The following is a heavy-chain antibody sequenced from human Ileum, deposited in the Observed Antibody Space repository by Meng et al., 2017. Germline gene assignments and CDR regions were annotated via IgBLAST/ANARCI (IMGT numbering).Heavy chain of an antibody. J-gene: IGHJ5*02. D-gene: IGHD3-22*01. CDR3: ARYYYDSSGVTWFDP. CDR2: FYFSGST. V-gene: IGHV4-31*03. CDR1: GDSISSGDHY. Sequence: QVHLQESGPGPVKPSQTLSLTCTVSGDSISSGDHYWTWSRQHPGKGLEWIGYFYFSGSTYYNPPLKSRVSISVDTSKNQFSLRMSSVTAADTAVYYCARYYYDSSGVTWFDPWGQGTLVTVSS.